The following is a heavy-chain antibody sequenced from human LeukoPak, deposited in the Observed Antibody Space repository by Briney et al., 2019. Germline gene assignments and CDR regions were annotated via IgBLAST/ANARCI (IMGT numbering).Heavy chain of an antibody. CDR3: ARHVTGNDFWSGYLGGLDY. D-gene: IGHD3-3*01. CDR2: IYYSGST. CDR1: GGSISSYY. Sequence: SETLSLTCTVSGGSISSYYWSWIRQPPGKGLEWIGYIYYSGSTNYNPSLKSRVTISVDTSKNQFSLKLSSVTAADTAVYYCARHVTGNDFWSGYLGGLDYWGQGTLVTVSS. V-gene: IGHV4-59*08. J-gene: IGHJ4*02.